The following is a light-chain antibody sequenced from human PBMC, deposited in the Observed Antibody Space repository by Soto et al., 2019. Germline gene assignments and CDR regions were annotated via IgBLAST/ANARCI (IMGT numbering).Light chain of an antibody. CDR1: QSVLYSSNNKNY. V-gene: IGKV4-1*01. CDR3: QQYYSTPLYT. Sequence: DIVMTQSPDSLAVSLGERATINCKSSQSVLYSSNNKNYLAWYQQKPGQPPKLLIYWSSTRESGVPDRFSGSGSGTDFTLTISSLQAEDVAVYYCQQYYSTPLYTFGQLTKLEIK. CDR2: WSS. J-gene: IGKJ2*01.